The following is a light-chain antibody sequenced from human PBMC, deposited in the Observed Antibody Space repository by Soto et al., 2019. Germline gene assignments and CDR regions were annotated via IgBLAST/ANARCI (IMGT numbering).Light chain of an antibody. CDR3: LQDFNYPLT. CDR2: TAS. Sequence: AIQMTQSPSSLSASVGDRVTITCRASQDIRNDLGWYQQKSGKAPKLLISTASNLQSGVPSRFSGSGSGTDFTLTSSSLQPEDFATYFCLQDFNYPLTFCQGTRVEI. CDR1: QDIRND. V-gene: IGKV1-6*01. J-gene: IGKJ1*01.